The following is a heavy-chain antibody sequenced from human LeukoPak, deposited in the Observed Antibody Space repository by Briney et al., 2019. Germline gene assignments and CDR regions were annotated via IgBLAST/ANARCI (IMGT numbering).Heavy chain of an antibody. J-gene: IGHJ6*02. CDR2: IYYSGST. CDR3: ARAVVYYDSSGYYYSYGMDV. CDR1: GGSVSSGSYY. Sequence: SETLSLTCTVSGGSVSSGSYYWSWIQQPPGKGLEWIGYIYYSGSTNYNPSLKSRVTISVDTSKNQFSLKLSSVTAADTAVYYCARAVVYYDSSGYYYSYGMDVWGQGTTVTVSS. V-gene: IGHV4-61*01. D-gene: IGHD3-22*01.